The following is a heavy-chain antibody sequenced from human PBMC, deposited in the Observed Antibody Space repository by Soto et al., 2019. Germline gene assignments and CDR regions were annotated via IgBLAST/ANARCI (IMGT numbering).Heavy chain of an antibody. CDR2: ITDSGTGT. CDR3: AKGLINGRWYAED. J-gene: IGHJ4*02. CDR1: GFTFSNCV. V-gene: IGHV3-23*01. Sequence: EVHLLESGGGLVHPGESLRLSCGASGFTFSNCVMTWVRQAPGKGLEWVSCITDSGTGTYYAHSVKGRFTISRDNSKNTLYLQMNNLRAEDTGVYYCAKGLINGRWYAEDWGQGTLVTVSS. D-gene: IGHD6-13*01.